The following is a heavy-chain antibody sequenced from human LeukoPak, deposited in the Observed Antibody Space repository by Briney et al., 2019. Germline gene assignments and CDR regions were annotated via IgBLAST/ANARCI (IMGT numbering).Heavy chain of an antibody. CDR2: ITASGTAM. J-gene: IGHJ4*02. V-gene: IGHV3-48*02. D-gene: IGHD1-26*01. Sequence: QPGGSLRLSCAASGFTFSSYSMNWVRQAPGKGLEWVSHITASGTAMFYADSVKGRFTISRDNAKNSLYLQMNSLGDEDTAVYYCASSGSYRFDYWGRGTLVTVSS. CDR3: ASSGSYRFDY. CDR1: GFTFSSYS.